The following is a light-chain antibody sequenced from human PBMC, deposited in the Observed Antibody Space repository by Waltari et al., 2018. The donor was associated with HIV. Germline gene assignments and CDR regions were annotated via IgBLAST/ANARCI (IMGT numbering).Light chain of an antibody. CDR2: KDT. Sequence: SYELTQPPSVSVSPGQTARTTCSGDALPKHTAHWYQQKQGQAPVLVIYKDTERPSGIPERFSGASSGTTVTLTISGVQAEDEASYYCQSTHSRGTYVVFGGGTKLTVL. V-gene: IGLV3-25*03. J-gene: IGLJ2*01. CDR3: QSTHSRGTYVV. CDR1: ALPKHT.